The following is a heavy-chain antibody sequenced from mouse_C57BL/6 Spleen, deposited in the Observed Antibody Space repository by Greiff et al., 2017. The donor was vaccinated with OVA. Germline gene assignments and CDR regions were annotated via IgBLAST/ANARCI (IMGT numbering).Heavy chain of an antibody. Sequence: QVQLQQPGAELVKPGASVKMSCKASGYTFTSYWITWVKQRPGQGLEWIGDIYPGSGSTNYNEKFKSKATLTVDTSSSTADMQLSSLTSEDSAVYYCARSYDYDGYFDVWGTGTTVTVSS. CDR2: IYPGSGST. V-gene: IGHV1-55*01. CDR3: ARSYDYDGYFDV. J-gene: IGHJ1*03. D-gene: IGHD2-4*01. CDR1: GYTFTSYW.